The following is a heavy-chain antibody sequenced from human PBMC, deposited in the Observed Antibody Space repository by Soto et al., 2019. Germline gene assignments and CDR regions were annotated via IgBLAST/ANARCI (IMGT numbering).Heavy chain of an antibody. D-gene: IGHD3-10*01. Sequence: GGSLRLSCAASGFTFSSYWMHWVRQAPGKGLVWVSRINSDGSSTSYADSVKGRFTISRDNAKNTLVLQMNSLRAEDTAVYYCARLSGWFGEPIDYWGQGTLVTVSS. V-gene: IGHV3-74*01. J-gene: IGHJ4*02. CDR3: ARLSGWFGEPIDY. CDR2: INSDGSST. CDR1: GFTFSSYW.